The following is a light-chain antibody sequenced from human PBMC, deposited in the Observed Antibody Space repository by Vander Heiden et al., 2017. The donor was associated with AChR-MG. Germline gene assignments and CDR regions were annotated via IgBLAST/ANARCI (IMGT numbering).Light chain of an antibody. CDR1: KLGDKY. V-gene: IGLV3-1*01. Sequence: SYELPQPPSVSVSPGQTASITCSGDKLGDKYACWYQQKPGQSPVLVIYQDSKRPSGIPERFSGSNSGNTATLTISGTQAMDEADYYCQAWDSSTEGVFGTGTKVTVL. CDR2: QDS. CDR3: QAWDSSTEGV. J-gene: IGLJ1*01.